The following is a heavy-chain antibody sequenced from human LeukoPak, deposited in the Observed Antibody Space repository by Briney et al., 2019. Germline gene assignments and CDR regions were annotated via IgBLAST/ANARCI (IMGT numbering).Heavy chain of an antibody. D-gene: IGHD2-2*01. Sequence: GGSLRLSCAASGFTFSSYAMSWVRQAPGKGLEWVSAISGSGGSTYYADSVKGRFTISRDNSKNTLYLQMNSLRAEDTAVYYCAKVIIVVVPAAMPWYDYWGQGTLVTVPS. CDR3: AKVIIVVVPAAMPWYDY. CDR2: ISGSGGST. CDR1: GFTFSSYA. J-gene: IGHJ4*02. V-gene: IGHV3-23*01.